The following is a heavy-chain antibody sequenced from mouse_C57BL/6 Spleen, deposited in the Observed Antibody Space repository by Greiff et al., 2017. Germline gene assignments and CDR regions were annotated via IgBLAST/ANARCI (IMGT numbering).Heavy chain of an antibody. D-gene: IGHD1-1*01. CDR1: GYAFTNYL. CDR2: IYPGSGGT. Sequence: VQLQQSGAELVRPGTSVKVSCKASGYAFTNYLIEWVKQRPGQGLEWIGVIYPGSGGTNYNEKFKGKATLTADKSSSTAYMQLGSLTSEDSAVYFCARRGSSYGDGDARFAYWGQGTLVTVSA. CDR3: ARRGSSYGDGDARFAY. J-gene: IGHJ3*01. V-gene: IGHV1-54*01.